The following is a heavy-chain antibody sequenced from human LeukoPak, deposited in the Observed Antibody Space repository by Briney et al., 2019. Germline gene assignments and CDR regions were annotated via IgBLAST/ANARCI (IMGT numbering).Heavy chain of an antibody. J-gene: IGHJ6*02. CDR2: IKEDGSDK. V-gene: IGHV3-7*04. Sequence: GGSLRLSCAASGFTFSSYWMSWVRQAPGKGLEWVANIKEDGSDKKYVDSVKGRFTTSRDNAKNSLYLQMNSLRAEDTAVYYCARDPGNYYYYGMDVWGQGTTVTVSS. CDR1: GFTFSSYW. CDR3: ARDPGNYYYYGMDV.